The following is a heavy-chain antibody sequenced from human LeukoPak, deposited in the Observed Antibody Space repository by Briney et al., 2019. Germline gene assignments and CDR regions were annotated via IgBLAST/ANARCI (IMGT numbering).Heavy chain of an antibody. V-gene: IGHV4-34*01. CDR3: AREYPKGGSYRFDP. J-gene: IGHJ5*02. D-gene: IGHD1-26*01. Sequence: SETLSLTCAVYGGSFSGYYWSWIRQPPGKGLEWIGEINHSGSTNYNPSLKSRVTISVDTPKNQFSLKLSSVTAADTAVYYCAREYPKGGSYRFDPWGQGTLVTVSS. CDR1: GGSFSGYY. CDR2: INHSGST.